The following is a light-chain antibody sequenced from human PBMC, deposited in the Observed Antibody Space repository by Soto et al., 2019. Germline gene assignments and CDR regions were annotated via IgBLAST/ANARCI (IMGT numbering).Light chain of an antibody. J-gene: IGKJ4*01. Sequence: DIQMTPSPSTLSASLGDRVTITCRASQSISVWLAWYQQKPGKAPKVLIWDASSLQRGVPSRFSGRRSGTEFTLTIAGLQTEDFATYYGQQYESYSTLTFGRGTKVEIK. CDR1: QSISVW. CDR3: QQYESYSTLT. CDR2: DAS. V-gene: IGKV1-5*01.